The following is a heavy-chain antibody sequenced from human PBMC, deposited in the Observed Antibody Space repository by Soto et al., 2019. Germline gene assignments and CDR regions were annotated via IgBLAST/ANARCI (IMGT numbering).Heavy chain of an antibody. CDR2: IIPIFGTA. V-gene: IGHV1-69*13. D-gene: IGHD6-19*01. Sequence: SVKVSCKASGGTFSRYAISWVRQAPGQGLEWMGGIIPIFGTANYAQKFQGRVTITADESTSTAYMELSSLRSEDTAVYYCAQWLVQLSRFDPWAQGTLVIVSA. CDR3: AQWLVQLSRFDP. J-gene: IGHJ5*02. CDR1: GGTFSRYA.